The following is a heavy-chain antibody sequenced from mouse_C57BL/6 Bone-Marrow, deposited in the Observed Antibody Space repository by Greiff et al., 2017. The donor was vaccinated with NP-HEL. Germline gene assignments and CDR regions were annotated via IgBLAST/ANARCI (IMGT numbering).Heavy chain of an antibody. J-gene: IGHJ2*01. CDR3: ARQARAPRGSFDY. Sequence: EVQLQESGGDLVKPGGSLKLSCAASGFTFSSYGMSWVRQTPDKRLEWVATISSGGSYAYYPDSVKGRFTISRDNAKNTLYLQMSCLKSEDTAMYYCARQARAPRGSFDYWGQGTTLTVSS. D-gene: IGHD3-1*01. V-gene: IGHV5-6*01. CDR1: GFTFSSYG. CDR2: ISSGGSYA.